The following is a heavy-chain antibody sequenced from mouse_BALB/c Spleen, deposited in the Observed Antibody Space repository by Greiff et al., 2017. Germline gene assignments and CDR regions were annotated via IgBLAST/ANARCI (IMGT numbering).Heavy chain of an antibody. D-gene: IGHD2-14*01. J-gene: IGHJ3*01. Sequence: QVQLQQSGPGLVQPSQSLSITCTVSGFSLTSYGVHWVRQSPGKGLEWLGVIWSGGSTDYNAAFISRLSISKDNSKSQVFFKMNSLQANDTAIYYCARKGGYYRYDEAWFAYWGQGTLVTVSA. CDR2: IWSGGST. V-gene: IGHV2-2*02. CDR1: GFSLTSYG. CDR3: ARKGGYYRYDEAWFAY.